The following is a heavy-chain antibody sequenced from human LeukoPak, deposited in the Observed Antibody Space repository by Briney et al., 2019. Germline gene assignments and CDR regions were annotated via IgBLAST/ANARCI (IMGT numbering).Heavy chain of an antibody. V-gene: IGHV3-48*01. D-gene: IGHD1-26*01. CDR2: ISSSSSTI. Sequence: AGESLRLSCAASGFTFSSYSMNWVRQAPGKGLEWVSYISSSSSTIYYADSVKGRFTISRDNAKNSLYLQMNSLRAEDTAVYYCARVWEPEGYYFDYWGQGTLVTVSS. CDR1: GFTFSSYS. CDR3: ARVWEPEGYYFDY. J-gene: IGHJ4*02.